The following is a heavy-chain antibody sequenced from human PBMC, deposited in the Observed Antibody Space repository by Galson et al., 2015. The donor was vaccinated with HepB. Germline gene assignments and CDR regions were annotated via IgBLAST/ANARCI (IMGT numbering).Heavy chain of an antibody. J-gene: IGHJ2*01. D-gene: IGHD3-9*01. Sequence: QSGAEVKKPGESLKISCKASGYRFSNYWIGWVRQMPGKGLEWIGIIYPSDYDLRYSPSLQGQVTISVDKSVTTTYLQWDSLKASDSAMYYCARRSFSYVDYWGRGTLVTVSS. V-gene: IGHV5-51*01. CDR2: IYPSDYDL. CDR3: ARRSFSYVDY. CDR1: GYRFSNYW.